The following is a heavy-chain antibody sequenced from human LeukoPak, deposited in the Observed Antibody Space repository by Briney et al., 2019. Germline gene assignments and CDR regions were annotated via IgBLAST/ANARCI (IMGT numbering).Heavy chain of an antibody. V-gene: IGHV6-1*01. D-gene: IGHD6-13*01. CDR3: AKTLLIGAGALNNRLDP. CDR1: GDSVSSNSAA. CDR2: TYYRSKWYN. J-gene: IGHJ5*02. Sequence: SQTLSLTCAISGDSVSSNSAAWNWIRQSPSRGLEWLGRTYYRSKWYNDYAVSVKSRITINPDTSKNQFSLQLNSVTPDDTAVYYCAKTLLIGAGALNNRLDPWGQGTLVTVSS.